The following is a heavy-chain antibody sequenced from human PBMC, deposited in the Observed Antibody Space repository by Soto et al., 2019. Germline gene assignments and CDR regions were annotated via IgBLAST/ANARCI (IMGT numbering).Heavy chain of an antibody. CDR3: FKVARAQWLVTEDY. D-gene: IGHD6-19*01. J-gene: IGHJ4*02. CDR2: ISVNNGKT. V-gene: IGHV1-18*04. CDR1: GYTFTGYG. Sequence: QVQLVQSGVEVKKPGASVNVSCKASGYTFTGYGISWVRQAPGQGLEWMGWISVNNGKTNYAQKFQGRVTMTTDTSTSTAYMELRRLRSDDTAVYYCFKVARAQWLVTEDYWGQGTLVYVSS.